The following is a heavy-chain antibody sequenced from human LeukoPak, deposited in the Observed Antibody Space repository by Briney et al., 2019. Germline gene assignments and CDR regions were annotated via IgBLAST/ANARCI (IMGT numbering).Heavy chain of an antibody. CDR3: AKRPFIVVTESSIFEY. CDR1: GFTFSSYV. CDR2: ISSSGGST. J-gene: IGHJ4*02. Sequence: PGGSLRLSCAASGFTFSSYVMSWARQAPGKGLEWVSAISSSGGSTQYTDSVKGRFAISRDNSKNTLYLQMNSLRAEDTAVYYCAKRPFIVVTESSIFEYWGQGTLVTVSS. V-gene: IGHV3-23*01. D-gene: IGHD5-12*01.